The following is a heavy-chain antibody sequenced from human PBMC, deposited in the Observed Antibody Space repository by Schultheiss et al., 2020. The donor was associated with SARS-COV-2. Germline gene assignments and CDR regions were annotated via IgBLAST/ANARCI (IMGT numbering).Heavy chain of an antibody. J-gene: IGHJ6*02. D-gene: IGHD3-10*01. Sequence: ASVKVSCKASGYTFSDYYIHWVRQAPGQGLEWMGRINPKTGDTHYAQKFQGGVTMTWDTSISTAYVDLSSLTSDDTAVYYCARGVHYGSGSWAYYYYGMDVWGQGTTVTVSS. V-gene: IGHV1-2*06. CDR3: ARGVHYGSGSWAYYYYGMDV. CDR1: GYTFSDYY. CDR2: INPKTGDT.